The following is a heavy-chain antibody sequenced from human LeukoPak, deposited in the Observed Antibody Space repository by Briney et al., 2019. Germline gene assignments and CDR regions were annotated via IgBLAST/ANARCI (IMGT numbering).Heavy chain of an antibody. CDR3: AKDEGGYSSSWYRFGAFDI. J-gene: IGHJ3*02. D-gene: IGHD6-13*01. V-gene: IGHV3-30*18. CDR2: ISYDGSNK. CDR1: GFTFSSYG. Sequence: GRSLRLSCAASGFTFSSYGMHWVRQAPGKGLEWVAVISYDGSNKYYADSVKGRFTISRDNSKNTLYLRMNSLRAEDTAVYYCAKDEGGYSSSWYRFGAFDIWGQGTMVTVSS.